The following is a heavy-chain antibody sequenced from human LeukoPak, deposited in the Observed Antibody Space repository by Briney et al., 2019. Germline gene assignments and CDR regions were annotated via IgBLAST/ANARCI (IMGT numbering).Heavy chain of an antibody. V-gene: IGHV5-51*01. CDR1: GYSFTSYW. D-gene: IGHD2-15*01. Sequence: GESLKISCKGSGYSFTSYWIVWVRQMPGKGLEWMGVIYPGDSDTRYSPSFQGQVTVSADESISTAYLQWSSLKASDTAMYYCARPQHDSLDYWGQGTLVTVSS. J-gene: IGHJ4*02. CDR3: ARPQHDSLDY. CDR2: IYPGDSDT.